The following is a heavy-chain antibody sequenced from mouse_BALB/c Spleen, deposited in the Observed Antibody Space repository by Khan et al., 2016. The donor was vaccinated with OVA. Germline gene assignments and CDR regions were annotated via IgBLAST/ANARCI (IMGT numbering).Heavy chain of an antibody. V-gene: IGHV2-3*01. CDR1: GFSLTTYG. J-gene: IGHJ4*01. D-gene: IGHD2-1*01. Sequence: QVQLKESGPGLVAPSQSLSITCTVSGFSLTTYGVSWVRQPPGKGLEWLGVIWGDGSTNYHSALISRLTISKDNSKSQAFLKLNCLQTDDTSTYDCAKQNDGTLYAMDYWGQGTSVTVSS. CDR2: IWGDGST. CDR3: AKQNDGTLYAMDY.